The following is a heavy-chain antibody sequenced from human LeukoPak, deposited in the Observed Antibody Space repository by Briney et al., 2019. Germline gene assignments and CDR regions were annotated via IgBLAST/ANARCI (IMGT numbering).Heavy chain of an antibody. D-gene: IGHD3-22*01. CDR3: AKGTYYYDSSGLFDY. Sequence: GRSLRLSCAASGFTFDDYAMHWVRQAPRKGLEWVSGISWNSGSIGYADSVKGRFTISRDNAKNSLYLQMNSLRAEDTALYYCAKGTYYYDSSGLFDYWGQGTLVTVSS. CDR1: GFTFDDYA. J-gene: IGHJ4*02. CDR2: ISWNSGSI. V-gene: IGHV3-9*01.